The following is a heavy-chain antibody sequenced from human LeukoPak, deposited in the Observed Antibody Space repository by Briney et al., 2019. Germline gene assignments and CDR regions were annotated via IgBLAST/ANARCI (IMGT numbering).Heavy chain of an antibody. CDR1: GFTFSNYN. J-gene: IGHJ4*01. CDR2: ISSSTTYI. D-gene: IGHD1-26*01. Sequence: GGSLRLSCAASGFTFSNYNMNWVRQAPGKGLEWVASISSSTTYIYYGDSMKGRFTVSRDNANNSLFLHMTSLSAEDTAVYYCTRQAILGAAFDYWGHGTLVTVSS. V-gene: IGHV3-21*01. CDR3: TRQAILGAAFDY.